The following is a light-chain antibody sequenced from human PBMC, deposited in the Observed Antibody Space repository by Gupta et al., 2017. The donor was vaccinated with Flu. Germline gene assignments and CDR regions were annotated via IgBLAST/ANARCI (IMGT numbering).Light chain of an antibody. Sequence: QSVLTQPPSVSAAPGQKVTISCSGSSSDIGNNYVSWYRQLPGTAPKLLIYDNGRRPSGIPDRISGSKSGTSATLDITELQTGDEADYYCGTWSAGLNSWVFGGGTKLTVL. CDR1: SSDIGNNY. V-gene: IGLV1-51*01. CDR3: GTWSAGLNSWV. J-gene: IGLJ3*02. CDR2: DNG.